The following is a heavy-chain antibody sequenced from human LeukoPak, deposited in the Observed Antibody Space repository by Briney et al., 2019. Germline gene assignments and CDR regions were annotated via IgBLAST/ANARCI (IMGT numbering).Heavy chain of an antibody. CDR3: ARLPTGFPNWFDL. CDR1: GGSISSYY. J-gene: IGHJ5*02. Sequence: SETLSLTCIVSGGSISSYYWSWIRQPPGKGLEWIGNTHYNGNTYYNPSLKSRVTISEDTSKNHFSLYLSSVTAADTAVYYCARLPTGFPNWFDLWGQGTLVTVSS. V-gene: IGHV4-59*04. D-gene: IGHD4-17*01. CDR2: THYNGNT.